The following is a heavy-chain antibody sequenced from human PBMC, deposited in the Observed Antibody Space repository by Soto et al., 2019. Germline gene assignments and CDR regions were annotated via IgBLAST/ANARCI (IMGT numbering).Heavy chain of an antibody. CDR2: MYYTGNK. CDR3: ARRSSSSLGSLFDP. V-gene: IGHV4-39*01. D-gene: IGHD6-6*01. Sequence: SETLSLTCTVSCGSISSSTYYWDWIRQPPGKGLEWIGAMYYTGNKNYNPSLESRVTMSVDTSKNQFSLKLSSVTPTDTAVYYCARRSSSSLGSLFDPWGRGILVTVSS. CDR1: CGSISSSTYY. J-gene: IGHJ5*02.